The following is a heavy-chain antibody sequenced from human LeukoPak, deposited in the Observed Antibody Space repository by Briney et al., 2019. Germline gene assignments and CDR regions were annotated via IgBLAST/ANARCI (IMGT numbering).Heavy chain of an antibody. D-gene: IGHD3-3*01. CDR1: GFTFSSYW. CDR2: IKQDGSEK. V-gene: IGHV3-7*03. CDR3: ARAVGYDFWSGYSYYFDY. J-gene: IGHJ4*02. Sequence: GGSLRLSCAASGFTFSSYWMSWVRQAPGKGLEWVANIKQDGSEKYYVDSVKGRFTISRDNAKNSLYLQMNGLRAEDTAVYYCARAVGYDFWSGYSYYFDYWGQGTLVTVSS.